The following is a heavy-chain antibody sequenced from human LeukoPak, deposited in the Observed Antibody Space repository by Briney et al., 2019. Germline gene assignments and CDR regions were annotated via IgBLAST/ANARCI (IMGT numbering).Heavy chain of an antibody. Sequence: SETLSLTCAVYGGSFSGYYWSWIRQPPGKGLEWIGEINHSGSTNYNPSLKSRVTISVDTSKNQFSLKLSSVTAADTAVYYCVRFWFGEFPLWGQGTLVTVSS. CDR1: GGSFSGYY. J-gene: IGHJ4*02. D-gene: IGHD3-10*01. CDR3: VRFWFGEFPL. V-gene: IGHV4-34*01. CDR2: INHSGST.